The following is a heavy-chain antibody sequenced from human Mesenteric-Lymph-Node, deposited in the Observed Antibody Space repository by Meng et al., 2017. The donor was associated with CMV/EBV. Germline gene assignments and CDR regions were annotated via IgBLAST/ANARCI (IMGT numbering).Heavy chain of an antibody. J-gene: IGHJ4*02. V-gene: IGHV1-3*01. Sequence: SGYTFTTYAVHWVRQAPGQRLEWMGWINPANGNIKYSQKFQGRVTITRDTSADTAYMELTSLRSEDTALYYCARDGLQLVPRTFYFDYWGQGTLVTVSS. CDR2: INPANGNI. CDR3: ARDGLQLVPRTFYFDY. CDR1: GYTFTTYA. D-gene: IGHD1-1*01.